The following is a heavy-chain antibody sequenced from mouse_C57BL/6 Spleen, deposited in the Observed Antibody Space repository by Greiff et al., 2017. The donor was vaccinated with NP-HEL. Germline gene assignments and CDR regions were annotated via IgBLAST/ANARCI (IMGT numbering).Heavy chain of an antibody. Sequence: VQLQQSGPELVKPGASVKISCKASGYAFSSSWMNWVKQRPGKGLEWIGRIYPGDGDTNYNGKFKGKATLTADKSSSTAYMQLSSLTSEDSAVYFCARSVGSSYYAMDYWGQGTSVTVSS. CDR3: ARSVGSSYYAMDY. D-gene: IGHD1-1*01. CDR2: IYPGDGDT. J-gene: IGHJ4*01. V-gene: IGHV1-82*01. CDR1: GYAFSSSW.